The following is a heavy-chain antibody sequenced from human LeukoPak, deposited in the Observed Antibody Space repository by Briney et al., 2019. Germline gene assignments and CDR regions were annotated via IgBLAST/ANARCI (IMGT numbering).Heavy chain of an antibody. Sequence: PSETLSLTCTVSGGSISSYYWSWIRQPPGKGLEWIGYIYYSGSTNYNPSLKSRVTISVDTSKNQFSLKLSSVTAADTAVYYCARTDIVVVVAATYAWFDPWGQGTLVTVSS. V-gene: IGHV4-59*01. CDR2: IYYSGST. J-gene: IGHJ5*02. CDR1: GGSISSYY. CDR3: ARTDIVVVVAATYAWFDP. D-gene: IGHD2-15*01.